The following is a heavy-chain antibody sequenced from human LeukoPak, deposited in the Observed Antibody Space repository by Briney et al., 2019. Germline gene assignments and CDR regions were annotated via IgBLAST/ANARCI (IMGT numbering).Heavy chain of an antibody. CDR1: GFTFDDYA. CDR2: ISWNSGSI. J-gene: IGHJ4*02. Sequence: PGRSLRLSCAASGFTFDDYAMHWVRQAPGKGLEWVSGISWNSGSIGYADSVKGRFTISRNNAKNSLYLQMNSLRAEDTALYYCAKDRSGYYDFWSGYQTFDYWGQGTLVTVSS. D-gene: IGHD3-3*01. CDR3: AKDRSGYYDFWSGYQTFDY. V-gene: IGHV3-9*01.